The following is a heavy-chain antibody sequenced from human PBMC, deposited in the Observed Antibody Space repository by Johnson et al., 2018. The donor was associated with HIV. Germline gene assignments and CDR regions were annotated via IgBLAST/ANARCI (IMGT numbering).Heavy chain of an antibody. J-gene: IGHJ3*02. CDR2: IKSKTEGGTT. CDR1: GFTFSNAW. D-gene: IGHD1-26*01. V-gene: IGHV3-15*01. CDR3: TTEWDGDAFDI. Sequence: VQLVESGGGLVQPGGSLRLSCAASGFTFSNAWMSWVRQAPGKGLEWVGRIKSKTEGGTTDYAAPVKGRFTISRDDSKNTLFLQMNSLKIEDTATYYCTTEWDGDAFDIGGQGTMVTVSS.